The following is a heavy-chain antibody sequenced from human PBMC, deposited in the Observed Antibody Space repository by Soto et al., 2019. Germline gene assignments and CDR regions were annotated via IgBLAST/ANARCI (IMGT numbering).Heavy chain of an antibody. CDR1: GFTFSSYA. Sequence: GGSLRLSCAASGFTFSSYAMSWVRQAPGKGLEWVSGISDSGGSTYYADSVKGRFTISRDNSKNTLYLQMNSLRAEDTAIYYCAKDLSGGRITIFGVVINYFDYWGQGTLVTVSS. J-gene: IGHJ4*02. CDR2: ISDSGGST. V-gene: IGHV3-23*01. D-gene: IGHD3-3*01. CDR3: AKDLSGGRITIFGVVINYFDY.